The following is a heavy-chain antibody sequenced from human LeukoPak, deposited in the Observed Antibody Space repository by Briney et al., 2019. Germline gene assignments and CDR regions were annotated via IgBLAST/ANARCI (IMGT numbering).Heavy chain of an antibody. CDR3: TRENVDHQGMDV. CDR2: IRSKLYGGTT. Sequence: GGSLRLSCAASGFTVSTNYMNWVRQAPGKGLEWLGFIRSKLYGGTTENAASVKGRFTISRDDSKSIAYLQMNSLKTEDTAIYYCTRENVDHQGMDVWGQGTTVTVSS. CDR1: GFTVSTNY. V-gene: IGHV3-49*04. J-gene: IGHJ6*02.